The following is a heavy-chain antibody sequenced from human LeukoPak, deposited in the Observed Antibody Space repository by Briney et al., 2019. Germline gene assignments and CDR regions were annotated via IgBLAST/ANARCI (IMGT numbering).Heavy chain of an antibody. V-gene: IGHV1-3*01. CDR2: ITAGNGNT. D-gene: IGHD2-15*01. Sequence: ASMKVSCKASGYIFISYAMHWVRQAPGQRLEWMGWITAGNGNTKYSQKFQGRVTITRDTSAGTAYMELSSLRSEDTAVYYCARDSGEYYFDYWGQGTLVTVSS. CDR3: ARDSGEYYFDY. CDR1: GYIFISYA. J-gene: IGHJ4*02.